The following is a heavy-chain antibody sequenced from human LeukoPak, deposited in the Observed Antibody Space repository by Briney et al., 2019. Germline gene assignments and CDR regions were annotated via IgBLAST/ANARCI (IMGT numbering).Heavy chain of an antibody. D-gene: IGHD1-26*01. V-gene: IGHV1-46*01. CDR2: INPSGGST. CDR3: ARDFLTYSGSY. CDR1: GYTFTSYY. J-gene: IGHJ4*02. Sequence: ASVKVSCKASGYTFTSYYMHWVRQAPGQGLEWTGIINPSGGSTSYAQKFQGRVTMTRDMSTSTVYMELSSLRSEDTAVYYCARDFLTYSGSYWGQGTLVTVSS.